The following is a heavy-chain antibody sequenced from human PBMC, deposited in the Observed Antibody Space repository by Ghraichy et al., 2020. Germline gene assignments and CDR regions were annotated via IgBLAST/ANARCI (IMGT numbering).Heavy chain of an antibody. D-gene: IGHD3-10*02. Sequence: ASVKVSCKASGYTFTAYYMHWVRQAPGQGLEWMGWINPNSGGTNYAQNFQGRVTMTTDTSINTAYMEVSSLRSDDTAIYYCVRGPLFPKFDPWGQGTLVTVSS. CDR1: GYTFTAYY. J-gene: IGHJ5*02. CDR3: VRGPLFPKFDP. CDR2: INPNSGGT. V-gene: IGHV1-2*02.